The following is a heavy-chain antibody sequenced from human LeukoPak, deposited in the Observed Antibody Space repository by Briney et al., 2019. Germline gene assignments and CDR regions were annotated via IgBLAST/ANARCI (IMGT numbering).Heavy chain of an antibody. D-gene: IGHD3-10*01. Sequence: GGSLRLSCAASGFTFSSYSMNWVRQAPGKGLEWVSSISSSSSYIYYADSVKGRFTISRDNAKNSLYLQMNSLRAEDTAVYYCARGVRRGGGDYADYWGQGTLVTVSS. CDR1: GFTFSSYS. V-gene: IGHV3-21*01. J-gene: IGHJ4*02. CDR2: ISSSSSYI. CDR3: ARGVRRGGGDYADY.